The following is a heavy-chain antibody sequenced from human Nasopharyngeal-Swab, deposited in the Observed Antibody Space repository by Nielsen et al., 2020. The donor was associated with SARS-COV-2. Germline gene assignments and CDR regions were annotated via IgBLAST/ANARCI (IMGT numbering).Heavy chain of an antibody. CDR2: ISYSGST. D-gene: IGHD1-7*01. V-gene: IGHV4-59*08. J-gene: IGHJ4*02. CDR3: VRHEGGTTLDY. CDR1: GGSINPYY. Sequence: SDTLSLTCTVSGGSINPYYWSWIRQPPGKGLEWIGHISYSGSTHYDPSFRSRVTMSVDTSKNQCSLKLTSVTAADTAVYYCVRHEGGTTLDYWGQGTLVTVSS.